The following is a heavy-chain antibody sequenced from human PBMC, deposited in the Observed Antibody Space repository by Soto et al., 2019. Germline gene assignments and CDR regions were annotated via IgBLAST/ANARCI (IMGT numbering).Heavy chain of an antibody. Sequence: HVQLVQSGAEVKKPGSSVKVSCKASGGTFSSYTISWVRQAPGQGLEWMGRIIPILGIANYAQKFQVRVTITADKSTSTAYMELSRLRSEDTAVYYCASGVAAAGTYYGMDVWGQGTTVTVSS. J-gene: IGHJ6*02. D-gene: IGHD6-13*01. CDR3: ASGVAAAGTYYGMDV. CDR2: IIPILGIA. CDR1: GGTFSSYT. V-gene: IGHV1-69*02.